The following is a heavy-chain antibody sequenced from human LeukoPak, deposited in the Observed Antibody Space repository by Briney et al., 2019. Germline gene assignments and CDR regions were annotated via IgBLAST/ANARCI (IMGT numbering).Heavy chain of an antibody. V-gene: IGHV3-30-3*01. J-gene: IGHJ4*02. CDR1: GFTFSSYA. CDR3: ARDFSSGSYQDY. CDR2: ISYDGSNK. Sequence: GGSLRLSCAASGFTFSSYAMSWVRQAPGKGLEWVAVISYDGSNKYYADSVKGRFTISRDNSKNTLYLQMNSLRAEDTAVYYCARDFSSGSYQDYWGQGTLVTVSS. D-gene: IGHD1-26*01.